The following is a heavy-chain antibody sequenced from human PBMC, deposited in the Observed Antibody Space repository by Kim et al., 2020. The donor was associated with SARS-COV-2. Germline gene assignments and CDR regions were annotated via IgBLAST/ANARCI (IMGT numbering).Heavy chain of an antibody. V-gene: IGHV4-34*01. CDR2: INHSGST. J-gene: IGHJ6*02. CDR3: ARGPRANHITMVRGGCGMDV. Sequence: SETLSLTCAVYGGSFSGYYWSWIRQPPGKGLEWIGEINHSGSTNYNPSLKSRVTISVDTSKNQFSLKLSSVTAADTAVYYCARGPRANHITMVRGGCGMDVWGQGTTVTVSS. D-gene: IGHD3-10*01. CDR1: GGSFSGYY.